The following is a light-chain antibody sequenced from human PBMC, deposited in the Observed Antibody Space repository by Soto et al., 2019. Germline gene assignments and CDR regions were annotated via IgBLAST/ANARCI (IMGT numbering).Light chain of an antibody. Sequence: QSVLTQPASVSGSPGQSITISCTGTSSDVGGYNYVSWSQQHPGKAPKLLISEVSNRPSGVSNRFSGSKSGNTASLTISGLQADDEADYYCSSYTASSTLLFGIGTKVTVL. CDR1: SSDVGGYNY. CDR2: EVS. V-gene: IGLV2-14*03. CDR3: SSYTASSTLL. J-gene: IGLJ1*01.